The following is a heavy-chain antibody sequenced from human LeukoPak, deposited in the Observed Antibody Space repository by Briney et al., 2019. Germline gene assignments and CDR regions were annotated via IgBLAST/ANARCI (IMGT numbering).Heavy chain of an antibody. Sequence: GRSLRLSCAASGFNFDYYAMHWVRLVPGKGLEWVAGITWNSDSTGYGDSVKGRFIISRDNAQNSLYLEMSSLRAEDTAFYYCAKGLYYDILTGNWFAPWGQGTLVTVSS. CDR2: ITWNSDST. CDR3: AKGLYYDILTGNWFAP. CDR1: GFNFDYYA. D-gene: IGHD3-9*01. V-gene: IGHV3-9*01. J-gene: IGHJ5*02.